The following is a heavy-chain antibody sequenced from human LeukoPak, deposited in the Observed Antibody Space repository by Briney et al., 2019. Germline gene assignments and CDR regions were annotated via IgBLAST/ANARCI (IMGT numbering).Heavy chain of an antibody. CDR1: GYTFTSYD. J-gene: IGHJ4*02. Sequence: ASVKVSCKASGYTFTSYDINWVRQATGQGLEWMGWMNPNSGKTGYAQKFQGRVTMTRNTSISTAYMELSSLRSEDTAIYYCARGRGSGGVTLFGYWGQGTLVTVSS. V-gene: IGHV1-8*01. CDR2: MNPNSGKT. CDR3: ARGRGSGGVTLFGY. D-gene: IGHD3-16*01.